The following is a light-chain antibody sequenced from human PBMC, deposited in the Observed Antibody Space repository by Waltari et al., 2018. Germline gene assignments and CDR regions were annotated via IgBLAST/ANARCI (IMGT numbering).Light chain of an antibody. CDR2: RNN. CDR1: KLGENF. Sequence: SSELTQPPSVSVSPGQTASITCSGDKLGENFPSWYQQRPGQSPVLVIYRNNKRPSGIPERFSGSNSGNTATLTISGTQAMDEADYYCQAWDSSAVVFGGGTRLTVL. V-gene: IGLV3-1*01. J-gene: IGLJ3*02. CDR3: QAWDSSAVV.